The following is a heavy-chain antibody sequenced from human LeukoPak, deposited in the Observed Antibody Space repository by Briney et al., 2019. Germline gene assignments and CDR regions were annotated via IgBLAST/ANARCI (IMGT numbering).Heavy chain of an antibody. CDR2: IYYSGST. Sequence: SETLSLTCTVSGGSISSYYWSWIRQPPGKGLEWIGYIYYSGSTNYNPSLKSRVTISVDTSKNQFSLKLSSVTAADTAVYYCARDRTVTYADAFDIWGQGTMVTVSS. J-gene: IGHJ3*02. V-gene: IGHV4-59*12. D-gene: IGHD4-17*01. CDR1: GGSISSYY. CDR3: ARDRTVTYADAFDI.